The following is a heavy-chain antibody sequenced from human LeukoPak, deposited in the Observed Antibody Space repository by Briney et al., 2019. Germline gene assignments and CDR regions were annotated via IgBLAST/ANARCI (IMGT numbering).Heavy chain of an antibody. CDR1: GFTFSSCS. CDR3: ARVSTPLRFSNLFDP. Sequence: GSLRLSCAASGFTFSSCSMNWVRQAPGKGLEWIGYIFYSGSANYNPSLRSRVTISLDTSKNQFSLKLSSVTAADTAVYFCARVSTPLRFSNLFDPWGQGTLVTVSS. D-gene: IGHD3-3*01. CDR2: IFYSGSA. V-gene: IGHV4-59*12. J-gene: IGHJ5*02.